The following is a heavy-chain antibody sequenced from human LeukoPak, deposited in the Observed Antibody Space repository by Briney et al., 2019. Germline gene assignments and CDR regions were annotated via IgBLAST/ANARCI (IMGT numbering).Heavy chain of an antibody. J-gene: IGHJ6*02. CDR1: GGSIRSSSYY. CDR3: ASRSTMDV. V-gene: IGHV4-39*07. CDR2: INHSGST. Sequence: PSETLSLTCTVSGGSIRSSSYYWGWIRQPPGKGLEWIGEINHSGSTNYNPSLKSRVTISVDTSKNQFSLRLSSVTAADTAVYYCASRSTMDVWGLGTPVTVSS.